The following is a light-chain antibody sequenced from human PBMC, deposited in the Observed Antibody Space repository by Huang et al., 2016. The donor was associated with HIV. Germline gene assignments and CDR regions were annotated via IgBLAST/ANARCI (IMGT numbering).Light chain of an antibody. V-gene: IGKV1-NL1*01. J-gene: IGKJ1*01. CDR2: GAF. CDR3: QQYFTTPWT. CDR1: QGVSNS. Sequence: DIQMTQSPSSLSAYVGDRVTITCRASQGVSNSLAWYQQKPGKAPKLLLYGAFRLEVGVPSRFTGSGSGTDYTLTISSLQPEDFATYYCQQYFTTPWTFGQGTKVEIK.